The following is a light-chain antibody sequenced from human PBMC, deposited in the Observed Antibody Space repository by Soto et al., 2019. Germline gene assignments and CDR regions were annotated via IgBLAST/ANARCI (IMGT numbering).Light chain of an antibody. CDR2: EVT. J-gene: IGLJ1*01. CDR3: SSYTNINTRACV. V-gene: IGLV2-14*01. Sequence: QSVLTQPASVSGSPGQSITISCTGTSGDIGSYNRVSWYQQHPGKATKLIIYEVTDRPSGVSNRFSGSKSGNTASLTISGLQAEYEAEYYCSSYTNINTRACVFGTGTKLTVL. CDR1: SGDIGSYNR.